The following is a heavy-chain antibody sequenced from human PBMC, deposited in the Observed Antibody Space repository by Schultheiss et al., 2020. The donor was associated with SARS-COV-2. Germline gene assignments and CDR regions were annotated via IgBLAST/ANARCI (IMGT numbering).Heavy chain of an antibody. CDR1: GFTFSSYS. Sequence: GGSLRLSCAASGFTFSSYSMNWVRQAPGKGLEWVSYISSSGSTIYYADSVKGRFTISRDNAKNSLYLQMNSLKTEDTAVYYCTRPGHDYGDYWGQGTLVTVSS. CDR3: TRPGHDYGDY. CDR2: ISSSGSTI. J-gene: IGHJ4*02. V-gene: IGHV3-48*04.